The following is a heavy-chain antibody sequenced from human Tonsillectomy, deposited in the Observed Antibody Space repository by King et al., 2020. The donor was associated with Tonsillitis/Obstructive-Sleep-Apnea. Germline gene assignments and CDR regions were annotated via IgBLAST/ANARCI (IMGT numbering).Heavy chain of an antibody. D-gene: IGHD3-3*01. CDR1: GYSFTSYW. CDR2: IDPSDSYT. V-gene: IGHV5-10-1*01. CDR3: ARTLYDFWSGYYTPNWFDP. Sequence: QLVPSGAEVKKPGESLRISCKGSGYSFTSYWISWVRQMPGKGLEWMGRIDPSDSYTNYSPSFQGHVTISADKSISTAYLQWSSLKASDTAMYYCARTLYDFWSGYYTPNWFDPWGQGTLVTVSS. J-gene: IGHJ5*02.